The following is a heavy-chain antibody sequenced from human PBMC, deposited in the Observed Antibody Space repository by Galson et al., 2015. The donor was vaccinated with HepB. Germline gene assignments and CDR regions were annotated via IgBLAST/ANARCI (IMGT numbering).Heavy chain of an antibody. J-gene: IGHJ6*02. CDR3: ARDLLAAASTRGGYLYYGMDV. Sequence: SLRLSCAVSGFAFSDYSLNWVRQAPGKGLEWVPGISSRGTYIHYADSVKGRFTISRYIAKNSLYLQLTSLRAEDTAIYYCARDLLAAASTRGGYLYYGMDVWGQGTTVTVSS. V-gene: IGHV3-21*01. CDR2: ISSRGTYI. CDR1: GFAFSDYS. D-gene: IGHD2-15*01.